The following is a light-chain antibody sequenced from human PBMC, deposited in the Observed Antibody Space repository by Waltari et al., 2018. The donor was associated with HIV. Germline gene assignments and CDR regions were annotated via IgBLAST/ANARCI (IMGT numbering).Light chain of an antibody. CDR3: QQSYESPFN. CDR1: QAISSY. J-gene: IGKJ3*01. V-gene: IGKV1-39*01. Sequence: DIQLTQSPASLSASLGDGVVITCRASQAISSYLNWYQQKAGKAPVLLVYSASTLQTGAPPRFRGSGSGRDFTLSISDLQPEDFATYFCQQSYESPFNFGPGTK. CDR2: SAS.